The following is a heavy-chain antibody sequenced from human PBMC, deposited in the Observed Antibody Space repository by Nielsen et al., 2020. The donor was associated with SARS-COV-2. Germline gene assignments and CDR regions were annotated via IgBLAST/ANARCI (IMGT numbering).Heavy chain of an antibody. CDR2: IKSKIDGRTT. D-gene: IGHD2-2*01. J-gene: IGHJ5*02. CDR1: GFTFRKAW. Sequence: GGSLRLSCVASGFTFRKAWMSWVRQAPGKGLEWVGRIKSKIDGRTTDYVAPVKDRFTISRDDSKNKMNLAISSLRTEDTVVYYCATARYCSRTSCSAGTDMFDPGGQGTQGIVSS. V-gene: IGHV3-15*01. CDR3: ATARYCSRTSCSAGTDMFDP.